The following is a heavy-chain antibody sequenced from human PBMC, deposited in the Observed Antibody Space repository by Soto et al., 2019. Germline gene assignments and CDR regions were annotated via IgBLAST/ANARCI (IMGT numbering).Heavy chain of an antibody. V-gene: IGHV4-30-2*01. CDR3: SSSGTSYYYNYAMDV. CDR2: ILFTGSA. D-gene: IGHD1-26*01. CDR1: GGSISSDGYS. Sequence: SETLSLTCAVSGGSISSDGYSWTWIRQPPGKGLEWIGFILFTGSAYYNPSLKSRVTMSLDRSKNQFSLRLSAVTAADTAVYYCSSSGTSYYYNYAMDVWGQGATVTVSS. J-gene: IGHJ6*02.